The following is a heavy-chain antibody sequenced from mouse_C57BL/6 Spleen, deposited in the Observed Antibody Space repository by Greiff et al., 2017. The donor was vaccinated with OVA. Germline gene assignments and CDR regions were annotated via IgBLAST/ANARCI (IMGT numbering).Heavy chain of an antibody. CDR2: IHPNSGST. D-gene: IGHD1-1*01. Sequence: QVQLKQPGAELVKPGASVKLSCKASGYTFTSYWMHWVKQRPGQGLEWIGMIHPNSGSTNYNEKFKSKATLTVDKSSSTAYMQLSSLTSEDSAVYYCARLASSVFDYWGQGTTLTVSS. V-gene: IGHV1-64*01. J-gene: IGHJ2*01. CDR1: GYTFTSYW. CDR3: ARLASSVFDY.